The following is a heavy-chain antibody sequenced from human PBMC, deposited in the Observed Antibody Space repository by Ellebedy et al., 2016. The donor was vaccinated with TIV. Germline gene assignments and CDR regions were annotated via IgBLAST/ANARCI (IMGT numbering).Heavy chain of an antibody. J-gene: IGHJ4*02. CDR1: GFSFSSYW. CDR3: ARDQGWATPGSIRFDY. Sequence: GESLKISCVASGFSFSSYWMSWVRQSPGMGLEWVASIKQEGYEQSYVDSVEGRFTISRANAKSSLYLQMTSLRARDTAVYYCARDQGWATPGSIRFDYWGQGTLVTVSS. CDR2: IKQEGYEQ. V-gene: IGHV3-7*01. D-gene: IGHD3-10*01.